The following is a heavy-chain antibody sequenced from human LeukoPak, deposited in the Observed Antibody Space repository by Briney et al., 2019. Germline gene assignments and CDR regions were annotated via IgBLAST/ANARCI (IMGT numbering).Heavy chain of an antibody. V-gene: IGHV4-34*01. J-gene: IGHJ5*02. CDR1: GGSFSGYY. D-gene: IGHD3-3*01. CDR2: INHSGST. CDR3: ARGRTYYDFWSANKGRFDP. Sequence: SETLSLTCAVYGGSFSGYYWSRIRQPPGKGLEWIGEINHSGSTNYNPSLKSRVTISVDTSKNQFSLKLSSVTAADTAVYYCARGRTYYDFWSANKGRFDPWGQGTLVTVSS.